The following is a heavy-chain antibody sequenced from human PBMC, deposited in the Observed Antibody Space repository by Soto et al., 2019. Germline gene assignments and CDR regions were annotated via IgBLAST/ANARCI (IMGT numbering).Heavy chain of an antibody. V-gene: IGHV4-59*04. J-gene: IGHJ6*02. CDR2: IYHSGST. CDR3: ARHQGGEWELPNYYYYGMDV. Sequence: SETLSLTCTVSGGSISSYYWSWIRQPPGKGLEWIGYIYHSGSTYYNPSLKSRVTISVDRSKNQFSLKLSSVTAADTAVYYCARHQGGEWELPNYYYYGMDVWGQGTTVTVSS. D-gene: IGHD1-26*01. CDR1: GGSISSYY.